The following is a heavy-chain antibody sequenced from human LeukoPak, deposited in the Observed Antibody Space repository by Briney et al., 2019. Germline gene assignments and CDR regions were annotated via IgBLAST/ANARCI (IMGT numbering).Heavy chain of an antibody. D-gene: IGHD5-12*01. CDR2: ISGRGVTT. J-gene: IGHJ4*02. CDR3: ARRIVATRVFDY. V-gene: IGHV3-23*01. Sequence: GGSLRLSCAASGFTFINYAMSWVRQAPGKGLEWVSIISGRGVTTDHADSVKGRFTISRDNSENTLYLQMNSLRAEDTAIYYCARRIVATRVFDYWGQGTLVTVSS. CDR1: GFTFINYA.